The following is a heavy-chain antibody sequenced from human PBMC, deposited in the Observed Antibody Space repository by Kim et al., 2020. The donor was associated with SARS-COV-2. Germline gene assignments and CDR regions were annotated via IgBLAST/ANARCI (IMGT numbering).Heavy chain of an antibody. D-gene: IGHD1-20*01. CDR3: AKDINWNYYYYGMDV. V-gene: IGHV3-9*01. Sequence: SVQGRFTISKEKAKNSLYLQMNSLRAEDTALYYCAKDINWNYYYYGMDVWGQGTTVTVSS. J-gene: IGHJ6*02.